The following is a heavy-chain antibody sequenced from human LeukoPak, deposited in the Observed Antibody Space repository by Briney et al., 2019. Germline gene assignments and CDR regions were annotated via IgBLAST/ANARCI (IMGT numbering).Heavy chain of an antibody. CDR1: GGSISSYY. CDR2: IYYSGST. J-gene: IGHJ3*02. CDR3: ARSRAYRDAFDI. V-gene: IGHV4-59*08. Sequence: SETLSLTCTVSGGSISSYYWSWIRQPPGKGLEWIGYIYYSGSTNYNPSLKSRVTISVDTSKNQFSPKLSSVTAADTAVYYCARSRAYRDAFDIWGQGTMVTVSS.